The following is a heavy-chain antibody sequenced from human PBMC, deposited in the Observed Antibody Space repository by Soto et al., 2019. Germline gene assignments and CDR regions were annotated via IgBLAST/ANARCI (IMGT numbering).Heavy chain of an antibody. V-gene: IGHV3-30-3*01. CDR2: ISYDGSNK. J-gene: IGHJ6*02. CDR1: GFTFSSYA. D-gene: IGHD2-15*01. CDR3: ARDPIVVVVAATHGMDV. Sequence: QVPLVESGGGVVQPGRSLRLSCAASGFTFSSYAMHWVRQAPGKGLEWVAVISYDGSNKYYADSVKGRFTISRDNSKNTLYLQMNSLRAEDTAVYYCARDPIVVVVAATHGMDVWGQGTTVTVSS.